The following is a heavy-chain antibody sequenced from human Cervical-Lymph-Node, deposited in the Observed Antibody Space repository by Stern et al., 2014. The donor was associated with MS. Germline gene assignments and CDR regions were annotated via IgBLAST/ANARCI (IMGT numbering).Heavy chain of an antibody. CDR3: AREGYSSSYDAFDI. D-gene: IGHD6-6*01. CDR2: IYLVGST. J-gene: IGHJ3*02. Sequence: QVQLQESGPGLVKPSGTLSLTCAVSGGSISSSNWGSWVRQPPGKGLEWIWEIYLVGSTNYNPSLKSRVTISVDKSKNQFSLKLSSVTAADTAVYYCAREGYSSSYDAFDIWGQGTMVTVSS. CDR1: GGSISSSNW. V-gene: IGHV4-4*02.